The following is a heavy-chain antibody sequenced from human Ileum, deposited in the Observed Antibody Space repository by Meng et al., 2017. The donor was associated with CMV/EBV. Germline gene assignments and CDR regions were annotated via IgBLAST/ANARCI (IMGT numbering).Heavy chain of an antibody. CDR1: GVG. V-gene: IGHV2-5*01. D-gene: IGHD3-22*01. CDR3: AHKRGVSTYYYDSSGYGSWFDP. CDR2: IYWNDDK. J-gene: IGHJ5*02. Sequence: GVGVCWIRPPPEKALEWLALIYWNDDKRYSPSLKSRLTITKDTSKNQVVLTMTNMDPVDTATYYCAHKRGVSTYYYDSSGYGSWFDPWGQGTLVTVSS.